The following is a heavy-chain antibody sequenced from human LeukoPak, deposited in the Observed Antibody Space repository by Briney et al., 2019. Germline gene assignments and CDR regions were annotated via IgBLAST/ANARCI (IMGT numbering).Heavy chain of an antibody. CDR2: INANNGDT. CDR1: GYTFTSYD. V-gene: IGHV1-18*01. CDR3: ARGPIAAAGDY. J-gene: IGHJ4*02. Sequence: ASVKVSCKASGYTFTSYDINWVRQAPGQGLEWMGWINANNGDTNYAQNLQGRVTMTRDTSTSTAYMEVRSLRSDDTAVYYCARGPIAAAGDYWGQGTLVTVSS. D-gene: IGHD6-13*01.